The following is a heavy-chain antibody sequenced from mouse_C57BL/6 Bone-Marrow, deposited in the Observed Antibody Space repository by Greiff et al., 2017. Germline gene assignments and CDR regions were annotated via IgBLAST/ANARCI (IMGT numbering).Heavy chain of an antibody. J-gene: IGHJ3*01. Sequence: QVQLQQPGTELVKPGASVKLSCKASGYTFTSYWMHWVKQRPGPGLEWIGNINPSNGGTNYNEKFKSKATLTVDKSSSTAYMQLSSLTSEDSAVYYCARAGILWLRRAWFAYWGQGTLVTVSA. D-gene: IGHD2-2*01. CDR1: GYTFTSYW. CDR2: INPSNGGT. CDR3: ARAGILWLRRAWFAY. V-gene: IGHV1-53*01.